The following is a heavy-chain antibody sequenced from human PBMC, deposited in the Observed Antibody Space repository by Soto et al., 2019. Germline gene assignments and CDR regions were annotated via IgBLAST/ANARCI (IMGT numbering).Heavy chain of an antibody. V-gene: IGHV5-51*01. CDR3: ARLTYYYDRSGHYTVPDDAFGI. D-gene: IGHD3-22*01. Sequence: PGESLKISCKGSGDTFPSYWIAWVRQMSGKGLEWMGIIYPGDTETRYSPSFQGQVTISADKSSKTAYLQWSGLKASDTAMYYCARLTYYYDRSGHYTVPDDAFGIWGQGTMVTVSS. CDR1: GDTFPSYW. CDR2: IYPGDTET. J-gene: IGHJ3*02.